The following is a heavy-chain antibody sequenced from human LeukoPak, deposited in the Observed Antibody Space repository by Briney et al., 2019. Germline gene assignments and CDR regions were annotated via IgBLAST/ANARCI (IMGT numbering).Heavy chain of an antibody. CDR1: GLSISDYY. D-gene: IGHD2-2*02. J-gene: IGHJ4*02. CDR2: ISSVTSAI. V-gene: IGHV3-11*01. Sequence: GGSLRLSCAASGLSISDYYMSWIRQAPGEGLQGISYISSVTSAIHYADSMKGRFTMSRDNAKNSVYLQMNSLRTEDTAMYFCVSTPAIRRLNFWGQGTLVTVSS. CDR3: VSTPAIRRLNF.